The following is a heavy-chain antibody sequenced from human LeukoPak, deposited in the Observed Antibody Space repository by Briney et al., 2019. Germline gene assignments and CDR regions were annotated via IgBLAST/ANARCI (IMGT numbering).Heavy chain of an antibody. D-gene: IGHD3-22*01. CDR2: FDPEDGET. Sequence: ASVKVSCKVSGYTLTELSMHWVRQAPGKGLEWMGGFDPEDGETIYAQKFQGRVTMTEDTSTDTAHMELSRLRSDDTAVYYCARVDDRGHYYDSSGPRKLFDYWGQGTLVTVSS. J-gene: IGHJ4*02. CDR3: ARVDDRGHYYDSSGPRKLFDY. CDR1: GYTLTELS. V-gene: IGHV1-24*01.